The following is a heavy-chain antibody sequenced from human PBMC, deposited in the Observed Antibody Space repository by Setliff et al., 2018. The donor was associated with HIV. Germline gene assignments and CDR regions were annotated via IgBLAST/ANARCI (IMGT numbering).Heavy chain of an antibody. D-gene: IGHD2-21*01. Sequence: SVKVSCKSSGDTFSTYVFTWVRQAPGQGLEWMGGVTPILHTTNYAQKCQGRVTVTADISTRTVYMELSSLTSEDTAIYYCARDHQTMLWLDYWGQGTLVTVSS. J-gene: IGHJ4*02. CDR2: VTPILHTT. CDR1: GDTFSTYV. CDR3: ARDHQTMLWLDY. V-gene: IGHV1-69*06.